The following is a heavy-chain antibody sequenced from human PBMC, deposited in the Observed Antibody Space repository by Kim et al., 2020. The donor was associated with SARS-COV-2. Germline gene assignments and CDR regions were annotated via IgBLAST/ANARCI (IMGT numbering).Heavy chain of an antibody. Sequence: SETLSLTCAVYGGSFSGYYWSWIRQPPGKGLEWIGEINHSGSTNYNPSLKSRVTISVDTSKNQFSLKLSSVTAADTAVYYCARAPKTMIGVYFDLWGRGTLVTVSS. J-gene: IGHJ2*01. CDR1: GGSFSGYY. V-gene: IGHV4-34*01. D-gene: IGHD3-10*02. CDR3: ARAPKTMIGVYFDL. CDR2: INHSGST.